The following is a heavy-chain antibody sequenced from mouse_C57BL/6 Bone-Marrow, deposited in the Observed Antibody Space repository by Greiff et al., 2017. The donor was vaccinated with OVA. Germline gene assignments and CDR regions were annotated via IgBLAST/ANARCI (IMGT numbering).Heavy chain of an antibody. V-gene: IGHV5-6*01. CDR1: GFTFSSYG. CDR2: ISSGGSYT. D-gene: IGHD2-4*01. J-gene: IGHJ3*01. Sequence: EVKVVESGGDLVKPGGSLKLSCAASGFTFSSYGMSWVRQTPDKRLEWVATISSGGSYTYYPDSVKGRFTISRDNAKNTLYLQMSSLKSEDTAMYYCARHDYDGAYWGQGTLVTVSA. CDR3: ARHDYDGAY.